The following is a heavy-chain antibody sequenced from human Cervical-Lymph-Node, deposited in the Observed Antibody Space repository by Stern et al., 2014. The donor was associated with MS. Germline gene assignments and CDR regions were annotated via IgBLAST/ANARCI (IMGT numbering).Heavy chain of an antibody. CDR2: VFHSGST. CDR1: GYSINNDYS. CDR3: ANSGSYPHRFDP. V-gene: IGHV4-38-2*02. J-gene: IGHJ5*02. D-gene: IGHD1-26*01. Sequence: QVQLQESGPGLVKPSETLSLTCTVSGYSINNDYSWGWIRQPPGKGLEWIGSVFHSGSTYYNPSLKSRVTISLAMSKNQFSLRLSSVTAADTAVYYCANSGSYPHRFDPWGQGTLVTVSS.